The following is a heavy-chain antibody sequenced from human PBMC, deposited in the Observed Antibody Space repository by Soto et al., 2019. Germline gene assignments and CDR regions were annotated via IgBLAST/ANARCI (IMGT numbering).Heavy chain of an antibody. CDR1: GFTFSSYG. D-gene: IGHD5-12*01. J-gene: IGHJ4*02. CDR3: ARMGGYFPAAACDY. Sequence: EVQLVESGGGLVQPGGSLRLSCAASGFTFSSYGMHWVRQAPGKGLVWVARINSDGSSTSYADSVKGRFTISRDNAKNTLYLQMNSLRAEDTAVYYCARMGGYFPAAACDYWGQGTLVTVSS. CDR2: INSDGSST. V-gene: IGHV3-74*01.